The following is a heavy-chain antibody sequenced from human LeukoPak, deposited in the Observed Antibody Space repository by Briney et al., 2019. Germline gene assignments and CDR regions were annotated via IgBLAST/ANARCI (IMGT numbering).Heavy chain of an antibody. CDR1: GFTFDDYT. D-gene: IGHD4-23*01. J-gene: IGHJ4*02. V-gene: IGHV3-23*01. Sequence: PGGSLRLSCAASGFTFDDYTMHWVRQAPGKGLEWVSAISGSGGSTYYADSVKGRFTISRDNSKNTLYLQMNSLRADDTAVYYCAKDLPTPYFDYWGQGTLVTVSS. CDR3: AKDLPTPYFDY. CDR2: ISGSGGST.